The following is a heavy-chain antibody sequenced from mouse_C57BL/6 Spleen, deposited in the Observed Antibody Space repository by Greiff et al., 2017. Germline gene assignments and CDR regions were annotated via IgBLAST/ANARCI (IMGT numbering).Heavy chain of an antibody. CDR2: ISSGSSTI. CDR1: GFTFSDYG. Sequence: EVQLVESGGGLVKPGGSLKLSCAASGFTFSDYGMHWVRQAPEKGLEWVAYISSGSSTIYYADTVKGRFTISRDNAKKTLFLQMTRLRAEDTAMYYCARLGRGHDFDYWGQGTTLTGSS. V-gene: IGHV5-17*01. CDR3: ARLGRGHDFDY. J-gene: IGHJ2*01. D-gene: IGHD4-1*01.